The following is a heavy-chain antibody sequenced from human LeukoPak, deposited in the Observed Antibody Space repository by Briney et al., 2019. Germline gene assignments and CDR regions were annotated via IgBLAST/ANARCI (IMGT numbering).Heavy chain of an antibody. D-gene: IGHD6-13*01. Sequence: PGGSLRLSCAASGFTFSSYAMHWVRQAPGKGLEYVSAISSNGGSTYYANSVKGRFTISRDNAKNSLYLQMNSLRAEDTAVYYCARQLIAAAGTWFDYWGQGTLVTVSS. J-gene: IGHJ4*02. CDR3: ARQLIAAAGTWFDY. V-gene: IGHV3-64*01. CDR1: GFTFSSYA. CDR2: ISSNGGST.